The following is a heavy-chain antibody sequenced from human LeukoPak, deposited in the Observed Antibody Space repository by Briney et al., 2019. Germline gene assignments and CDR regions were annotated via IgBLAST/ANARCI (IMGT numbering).Heavy chain of an antibody. J-gene: IGHJ4*02. D-gene: IGHD3-22*01. CDR3: ARDGYDSSGYGAAFDY. CDR2: LFYSGRT. CDR1: GGSISSYF. V-gene: IGHV4-59*01. Sequence: SETLSLTCNVSGGSISSYFWRWIRPHPGKGLEWIGYLFYSGRTNSKPSLKSRVTISVDTSKNQFSLKLSSVTAADTAVYYCARDGYDSSGYGAAFDYWGQGALVTVSS.